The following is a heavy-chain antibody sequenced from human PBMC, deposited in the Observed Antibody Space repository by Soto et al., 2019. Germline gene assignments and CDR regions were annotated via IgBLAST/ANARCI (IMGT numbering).Heavy chain of an antibody. D-gene: IGHD2-15*01. J-gene: IGHJ6*02. V-gene: IGHV1-3*01. Sequence: VASVKVSCKASGYIFSYYAIHWVRQAPGQRLEWMGWINAGNGDTKYSQKFQGRVTITRDTSASTAYMELSSLRSEDTAVYYCARRYCSGGSCYYGMDVWGQGTTVTAP. CDR1: GYIFSYYA. CDR3: ARRYCSGGSCYYGMDV. CDR2: INAGNGDT.